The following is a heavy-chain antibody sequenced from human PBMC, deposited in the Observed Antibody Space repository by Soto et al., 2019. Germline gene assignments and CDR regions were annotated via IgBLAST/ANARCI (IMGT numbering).Heavy chain of an antibody. CDR1: GYSFTSYW. CDR2: IDPSDSYT. J-gene: IGHJ4*02. V-gene: IGHV5-10-1*01. D-gene: IGHD3-9*01. Sequence: GESLKISCKGSGYSFTSYWISWVRQMPGKGLEWMGRIDPSDSYTNYSPSFQGHVTISADKSISTAYLQWSSLKASDAAMYYCARTAFGLRYLDWLLSNWGQGTLVTVSS. CDR3: ARTAFGLRYLDWLLSN.